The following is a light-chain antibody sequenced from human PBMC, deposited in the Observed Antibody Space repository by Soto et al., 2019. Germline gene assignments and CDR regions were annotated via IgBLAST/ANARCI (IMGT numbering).Light chain of an antibody. CDR3: SSYTSTNTQL. CDR2: DVS. V-gene: IGLV2-14*03. CDR1: SSDVGGYNF. J-gene: IGLJ2*01. Sequence: QSALTQPASVSGSPGQSITISCTGTSSDVGGYNFVSWYQQHPGKAPKLMIYDVSNRPSGVPNRFSGSKSGNTASLTISGLQAEDEAHYYCSSYTSTNTQLFGGGTKVTVL.